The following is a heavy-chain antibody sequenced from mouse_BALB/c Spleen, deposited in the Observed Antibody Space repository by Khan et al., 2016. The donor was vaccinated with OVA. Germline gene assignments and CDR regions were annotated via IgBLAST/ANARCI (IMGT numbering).Heavy chain of an antibody. CDR2: INPSNDYT. CDR3: VKEGAYHRSDGWFAY. V-gene: IGHV1-4*01. D-gene: IGHD2-14*01. CDR1: GYTFTSYT. Sequence: QVQLKESRAELARPGASVKMSCKASGYTFTSYTIHWVRQRPGQAPEWIGHINPSNDYTKYNQNFKDKATLIVDKSSTTAYMQLSSLTSEDSAVYYFVKEGAYHRSDGWFAYWGQGTLVTVSA. J-gene: IGHJ3*01.